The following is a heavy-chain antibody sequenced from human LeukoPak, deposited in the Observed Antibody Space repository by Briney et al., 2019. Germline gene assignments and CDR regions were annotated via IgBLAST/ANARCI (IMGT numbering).Heavy chain of an antibody. CDR2: MYISGET. J-gene: IGHJ4*02. Sequence: SETLSLTCTVSGGSISTYYWSWIRQPAGKGLEWIGRMYISGETNYNPSLKSRVTVSLDTSKNHFSLRLNSVTAADTAVYYCARPYDTSGYYPFDYWGQGTLVTVSS. CDR1: GGSISTYY. CDR3: ARPYDTSGYYPFDY. D-gene: IGHD3-22*01. V-gene: IGHV4-4*07.